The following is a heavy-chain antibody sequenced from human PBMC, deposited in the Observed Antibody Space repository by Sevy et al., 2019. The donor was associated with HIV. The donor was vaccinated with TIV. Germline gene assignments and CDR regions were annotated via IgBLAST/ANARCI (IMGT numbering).Heavy chain of an antibody. CDR3: AREPIEMATTSYYFDY. Sequence: GGSLRLSCAASGFTFSSYSMNWVRQAPGKGLEWVSSISISSSYIYYADSVKGRFTISRDNAKNSLYLQMNSLRAEDTAVYYCAREPIEMATTSYYFDYWGQGTLVTVSS. D-gene: IGHD5-12*01. J-gene: IGHJ4*02. CDR2: ISISSSYI. CDR1: GFTFSSYS. V-gene: IGHV3-21*01.